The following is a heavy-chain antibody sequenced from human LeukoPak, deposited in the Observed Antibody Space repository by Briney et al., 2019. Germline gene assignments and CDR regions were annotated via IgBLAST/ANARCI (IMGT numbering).Heavy chain of an antibody. J-gene: IGHJ4*02. CDR3: TREGYSSGWYNFDY. CDR2: IRSKANSYAT. D-gene: IGHD6-19*01. V-gene: IGHV3-73*01. CDR1: GFTFSGSA. Sequence: GGSLRLSCAASGFTFSGSAMHWVRQASGKGLEWVGRIRSKANSYATAYAASVKGRFTISRDDSKNTAYLQMNSLKTEDTAVHYCTREGYSSGWYNFDYWGQGTLVTVS.